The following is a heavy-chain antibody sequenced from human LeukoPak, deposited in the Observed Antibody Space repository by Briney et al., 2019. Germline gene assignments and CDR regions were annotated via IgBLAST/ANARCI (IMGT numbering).Heavy chain of an antibody. J-gene: IGHJ3*02. V-gene: IGHV3-33*01. D-gene: IGHD3-16*01. CDR3: GRGYANNDAFDI. CDR1: GFTFSSYG. CDR2: IWYDGSNK. Sequence: GGSMRLSCAASGFTFSSYGMHWVRQAPGKGLEWVAVIWYDGSNKYYADSVKGRFTISRDNSKNTLYLQMNSLRAEDTAVYYCGRGYANNDAFDIWGQGTMVTVSS.